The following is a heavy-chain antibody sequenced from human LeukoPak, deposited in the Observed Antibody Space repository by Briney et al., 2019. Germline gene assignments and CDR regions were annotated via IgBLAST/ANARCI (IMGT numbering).Heavy chain of an antibody. J-gene: IGHJ5*02. V-gene: IGHV3-7*05. CDR2: INQDGSVK. D-gene: IGHD6-19*01. CDR3: ARGMTVAANWFDP. CDR1: GSTFSRHW. Sequence: PGGSLKLSCAASGSTFSRHWMNWVRQAPGKGLEWVANINQDGSVKYYVDSVKGRFTISRDNAENSLNLQMNSLRAEDTAVYYCARGMTVAANWFDPWGQGTLVSVSS.